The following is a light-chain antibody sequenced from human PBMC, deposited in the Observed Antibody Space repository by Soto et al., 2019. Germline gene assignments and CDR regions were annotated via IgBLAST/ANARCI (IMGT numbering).Light chain of an antibody. Sequence: QSALTQPASVSGSPGQSITISCGGTSSDVGAYNYVSRYQQHPGKAPKLMISEVTNRPSGVSDRFSGSKSGNTASLTISGLQAEDEADYYCSSFTSRFTFVFGTGTKVTV. CDR2: EVT. CDR1: SSDVGAYNY. J-gene: IGLJ1*01. V-gene: IGLV2-14*01. CDR3: SSFTSRFTFV.